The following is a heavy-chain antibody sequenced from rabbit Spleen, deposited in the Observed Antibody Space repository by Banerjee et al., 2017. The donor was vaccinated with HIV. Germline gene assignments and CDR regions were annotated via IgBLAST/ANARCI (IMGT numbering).Heavy chain of an antibody. D-gene: IGHD8-1*01. Sequence: ELVESGGGLVQPGGSLKLSCKASRFPFSNKAVMCWVRQAPGKGLEWVACAYAGSSGSTYSATWAKGRFTISKTSSTTVTLQMTSLTAADTATYFCARDAGTSFSTYGMDLWGPGTLVTVS. CDR2: AYAGSSGST. J-gene: IGHJ6*01. CDR3: ARDAGTSFSTYGMDL. CDR1: RFPFSNKAV. V-gene: IGHV1S45*01.